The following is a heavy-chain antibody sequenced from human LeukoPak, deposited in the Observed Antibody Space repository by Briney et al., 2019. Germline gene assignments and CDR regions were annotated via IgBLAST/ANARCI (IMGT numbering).Heavy chain of an antibody. CDR3: ARWQGYCSSTSCRNFDY. D-gene: IGHD2-2*01. J-gene: IGHJ4*02. CDR1: GGSISSSSYY. V-gene: IGHV4-39*01. Sequence: PSETLSLTCTVSGGSISSSSYYWGWIRQPPGKGLEWIGSIYYSGSTYYNPSLKSRVTISVDTSKNQLSLKLSSVTAADTAVYYCARWQGYCSSTSCRNFDYWGQGTLVTVSS. CDR2: IYYSGST.